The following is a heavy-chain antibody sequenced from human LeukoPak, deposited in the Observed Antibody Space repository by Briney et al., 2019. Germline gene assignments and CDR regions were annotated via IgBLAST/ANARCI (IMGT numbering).Heavy chain of an antibody. CDR1: GFTFSSYA. J-gene: IGHJ4*02. CDR2: ISYDGSNK. V-gene: IGHV3-30-3*01. Sequence: SGRSLRLSCAASGFTFSSYAMHWVRQAPGKGLEWVAVISYDGSNKYYADSVKGRFTISRDNSKNTLYLQMNSLRAEDTAVYYCARSSSWYLRFDYWGQGTLVTVSS. CDR3: ARSSSWYLRFDY. D-gene: IGHD6-13*01.